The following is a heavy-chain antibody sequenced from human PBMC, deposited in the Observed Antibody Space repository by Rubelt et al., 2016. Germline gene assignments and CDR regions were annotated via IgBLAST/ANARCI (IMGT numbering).Heavy chain of an antibody. J-gene: IGHJ6*02. CDR3: ARAPQVYCSYGLEV. Sequence: GGSLRLSCAASGFTFSDHCMSWVRQAPGTGLEWVANINQDGSEKKYVDSVKGRFTISRDNAKNSLFLHMSSLRAEDTAVYYCARAPQVYCSYGLEVWGQGTTVTVSS. CDR2: INQDGSEK. D-gene: IGHD5/OR15-5a*01. CDR1: GFTFSDHC. V-gene: IGHV3-7*03.